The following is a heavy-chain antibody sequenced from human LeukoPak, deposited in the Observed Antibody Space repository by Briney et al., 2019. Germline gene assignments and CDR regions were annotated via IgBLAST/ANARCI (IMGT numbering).Heavy chain of an antibody. CDR3: ARGRGNQLSY. J-gene: IGHJ4*02. D-gene: IGHD1-14*01. CDR2: INHSGST. CDR1: GGSFSGYY. V-gene: IGHV4-34*01. Sequence: SETLSLTCAVYGGSFSGYYWSWIRQPPGKGLEWIGEINHSGSTNYNPSLKSRVTISVDTSKNQFSLKLSSVTAADTAVYYCARGRGNQLSYWGQGTLVTVSS.